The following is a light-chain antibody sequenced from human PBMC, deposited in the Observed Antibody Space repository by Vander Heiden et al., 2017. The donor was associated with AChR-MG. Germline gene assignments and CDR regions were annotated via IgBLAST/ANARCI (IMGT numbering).Light chain of an antibody. J-gene: IGKJ5*01. V-gene: IGKV1-39*01. CDR1: QSISSY. Sequence: DIQMTQSPSSLSASIGDRVTITCRASQSISSYLNWYQQKPGKAPKLLIYAASTLQSGVPRRFSDRGSGTDFTLTVSRLQPEDFATYYCQQSYNTPITFGQGTRLEIK. CDR2: AAS. CDR3: QQSYNTPIT.